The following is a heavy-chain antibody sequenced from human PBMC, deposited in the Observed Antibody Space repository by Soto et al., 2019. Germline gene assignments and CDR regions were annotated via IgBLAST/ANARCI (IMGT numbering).Heavy chain of an antibody. J-gene: IGHJ3*02. CDR2: IYSSGST. D-gene: IGHD3-22*01. CDR1: GGSISGYF. Sequence: SETLSLTCTVSGGSISGYFWSWIRQPAGKGLDWIGRIYSSGSTNYNPSLNSRITMSVDTSKNQFSLRLSSVSAADTAVYYCARAYDSNGNHAFDIWGQGTLVTVSS. CDR3: ARAYDSNGNHAFDI. V-gene: IGHV4-4*07.